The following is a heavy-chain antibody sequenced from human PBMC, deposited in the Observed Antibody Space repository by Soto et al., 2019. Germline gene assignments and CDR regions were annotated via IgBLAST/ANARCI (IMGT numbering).Heavy chain of an antibody. J-gene: IGHJ4*02. CDR1: GYTFTSYG. CDR2: INVYNGNT. V-gene: IGHV1-18*01. Sequence: QVQLVQSGAEVKKPGASVKVSCKASGYTFTSYGISWVRQAPRQGLEWMGWINVYNGNTNYAQKLQGRVTMTTDTPTSTAYLELRSLRSDDTAVYFCARDTSRGEYDYWGQGTLVTVSS. D-gene: IGHD3-10*01. CDR3: ARDTSRGEYDY.